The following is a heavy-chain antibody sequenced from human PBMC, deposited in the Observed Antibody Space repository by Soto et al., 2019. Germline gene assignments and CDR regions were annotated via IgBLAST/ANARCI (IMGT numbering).Heavy chain of an antibody. D-gene: IGHD3-22*01. CDR2: IDPNDSYI. CDR1: GYNFTNYW. CDR3: AKYYFDSSGYYDGFDY. V-gene: IGHV5-10-1*01. Sequence: PGESLKISCKGSGYNFTNYWISWVRQVPGKGLEWMGRIDPNDSYIKYSPSFQGHVTISADKSISTAYMQWSSLKASDTVMYYCAKYYFDSSGYYDGFDYWGLGTLVTVSS. J-gene: IGHJ4*02.